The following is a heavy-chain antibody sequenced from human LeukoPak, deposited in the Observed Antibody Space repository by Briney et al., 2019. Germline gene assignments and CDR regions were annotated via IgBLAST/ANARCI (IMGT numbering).Heavy chain of an antibody. CDR2: INPNNGVT. J-gene: IGHJ4*02. D-gene: IGHD4-17*01. V-gene: IGHV1-2*02. CDR1: GYTFTAFY. CDR3: ASLRENFDY. Sequence: ASMKVSCKASGYTFTAFYIHWVRQAPGQGLEWMGWINPNNGVTNFAQKLQGRVTMTRDTSINTAYMELSRLRSDDTAVYYCASLRENFDYWGQGTLVTVSS.